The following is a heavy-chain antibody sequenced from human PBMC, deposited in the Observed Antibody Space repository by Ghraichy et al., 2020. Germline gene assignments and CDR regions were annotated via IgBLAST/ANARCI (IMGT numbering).Heavy chain of an antibody. CDR3: AREVAAAEVNHFDY. D-gene: IGHD6-13*01. CDR1: GFTFISHW. Sequence: GGSLRLSCAASGFTFISHWMSWVRQAPGKGLEWVANIKQDGSEKYYVDSVKGRFTISRDNTKNSLYLQMNSLRAEDTAVYYCAREVAAAEVNHFDYWGQGTLVTVSS. CDR2: IKQDGSEK. V-gene: IGHV3-7*03. J-gene: IGHJ4*02.